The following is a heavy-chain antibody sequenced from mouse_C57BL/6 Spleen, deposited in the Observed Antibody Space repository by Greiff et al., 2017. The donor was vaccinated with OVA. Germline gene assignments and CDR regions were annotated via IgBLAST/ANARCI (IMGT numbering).Heavy chain of an antibody. CDR2: ISDGGSYT. J-gene: IGHJ2*01. Sequence: VQVVESGGGLVKPGGSLKLSCAASGFTFSSYAMSWVRQTPEKRLEWVATISDGGSYTYYPDNVKGRFTISRDNAKNNLYLQMSHLKSEDTAMYYCAREGDSNYFDYWGQGTTLTVSS. V-gene: IGHV5-4*01. CDR3: AREGDSNYFDY. D-gene: IGHD2-5*01. CDR1: GFTFSSYA.